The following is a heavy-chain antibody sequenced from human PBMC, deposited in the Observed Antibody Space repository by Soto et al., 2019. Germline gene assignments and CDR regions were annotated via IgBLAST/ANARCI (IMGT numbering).Heavy chain of an antibody. Sequence: QVQLVQSGAEVKKPGSLVKVSCKASGGTFSSYAISWVRQAPGQGLEWMGGIIPIFGTANYAQKFQGRVTITADESTSTAYMELSSLRSEDTAVYYCARGVVVVAATNYYYGMDVWGQGTTVTVSS. CDR1: GGTFSSYA. CDR3: ARGVVVVAATNYYYGMDV. V-gene: IGHV1-69*01. J-gene: IGHJ6*02. CDR2: IIPIFGTA. D-gene: IGHD2-15*01.